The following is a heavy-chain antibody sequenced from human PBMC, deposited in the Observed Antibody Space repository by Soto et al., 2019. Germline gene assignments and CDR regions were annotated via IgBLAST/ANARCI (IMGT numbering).Heavy chain of an antibody. CDR3: ARDARCCSGGSCCCGMDV. CDR2: ISSSSSYI. D-gene: IGHD2-15*01. J-gene: IGHJ6*02. CDR1: GFTFSSYS. V-gene: IGHV3-21*01. Sequence: GGSLRLSCAASGFTFSSYSMNWVRQAPGKGLEWVSSISSSSSYIYYADSVKGRFTISSDNAKNSLYLQMNSLRAEDTAVYYCARDARCCSGGSCCCGMDVWGQGTTVTVSS.